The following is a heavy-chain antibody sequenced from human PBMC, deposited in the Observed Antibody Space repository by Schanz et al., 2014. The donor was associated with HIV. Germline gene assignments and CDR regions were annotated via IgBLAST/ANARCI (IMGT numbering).Heavy chain of an antibody. J-gene: IGHJ4*02. V-gene: IGHV3-7*01. CDR1: GFTFRNYW. CDR3: AREILGLPLVNY. D-gene: IGHD2-15*01. Sequence: LQVVESGGALVPPGGSLRLSCAASGFTFRNYWVTWVRQTPDKRLEWVANMNEDGSKKYYLDSVKGRFTISRDNANNSLFLQMDSLRGDDTAVYFCAREILGLPLVNYWGQGTLVTVSS. CDR2: MNEDGSKK.